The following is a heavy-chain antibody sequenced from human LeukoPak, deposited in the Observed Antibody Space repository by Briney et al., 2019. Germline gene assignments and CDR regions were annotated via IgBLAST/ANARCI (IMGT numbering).Heavy chain of an antibody. CDR1: GGTFSDYG. CDR2: INVSGGGA. V-gene: IGHV1-46*01. J-gene: IGHJ3*02. Sequence: GASVRVSCKASGGTFSDYGINWLRQAPGQGLEWLGVINVSGGGATYAQKFQGRITMTRDTSTDTAYVELSSLRSEDTAVYFCARDFDALDTWGQGTMVTVSS. CDR3: ARDFDALDT.